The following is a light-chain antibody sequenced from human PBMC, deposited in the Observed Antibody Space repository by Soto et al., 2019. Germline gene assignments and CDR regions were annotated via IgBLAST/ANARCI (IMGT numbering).Light chain of an antibody. V-gene: IGKV3-15*01. Sequence: EIGMTQSPATLSVSPGERATLSCRASQSVSSNLAWYQQKPGQAPRLLIYGASTRATGIPARFSGSGSGTEFTLTISSLQAEDFVVYYCQQYNNWPLTFGGGTKVDIK. CDR2: GAS. CDR3: QQYNNWPLT. J-gene: IGKJ4*01. CDR1: QSVSSN.